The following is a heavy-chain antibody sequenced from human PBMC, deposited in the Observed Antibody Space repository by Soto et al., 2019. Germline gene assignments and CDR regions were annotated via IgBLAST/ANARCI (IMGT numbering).Heavy chain of an antibody. CDR2: MSYDGSTK. CDR3: VRCWGTGDASYLGYNWFDP. V-gene: IGHV3-30*04. J-gene: IGHJ5*02. Sequence: GGSLRLSCAASGFTVSTYSMHWVRQAPGKGLEWVALMSYDGSTKDYADSVKGRFTISRDNPKNTLYLQMDSLTIEDTAVYYCVRCWGTGDASYLGYNWFDPWGQGSLVTVSS. CDR1: GFTVSTYS. D-gene: IGHD1-1*01.